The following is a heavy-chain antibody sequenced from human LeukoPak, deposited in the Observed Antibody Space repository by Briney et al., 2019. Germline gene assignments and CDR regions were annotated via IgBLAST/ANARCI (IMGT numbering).Heavy chain of an antibody. J-gene: IGHJ5*02. V-gene: IGHV3-23*01. Sequence: GGSLRLSCAASGFTFSSYAMSWVRQAPGKGLEWVSAISGSGGSTYYADSVKGRFTISRGNSKNTLYLQMNSLRAEDTAVYYCAKALGYCSSTSCSNWFDPWGQGTLVTVSS. CDR1: GFTFSSYA. D-gene: IGHD2-2*01. CDR2: ISGSGGST. CDR3: AKALGYCSSTSCSNWFDP.